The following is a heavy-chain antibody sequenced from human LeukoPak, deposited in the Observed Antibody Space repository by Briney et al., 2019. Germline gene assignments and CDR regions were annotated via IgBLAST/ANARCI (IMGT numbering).Heavy chain of an antibody. J-gene: IGHJ4*02. Sequence: GGSLRLSCAASGFTFSSYSMNWVRQAPGKGLEWVSSISSSSSYIYYADSVKGRFTISRDNAKNSLYLQMNSLRAEDTAVYYCARGYCSSTSCYFDYWGQGTLVTVSS. CDR2: ISSSSSYI. CDR3: ARGYCSSTSCYFDY. V-gene: IGHV3-21*01. CDR1: GFTFSSYS. D-gene: IGHD2-2*01.